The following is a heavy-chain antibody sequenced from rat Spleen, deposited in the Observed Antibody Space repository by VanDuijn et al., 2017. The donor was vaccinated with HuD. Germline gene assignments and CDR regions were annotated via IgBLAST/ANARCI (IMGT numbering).Heavy chain of an antibody. Sequence: EVKLVESGGGLVQPGRSLKLSCAASGFTFDDYGMAWVRQAPKNGLEWVASISWGGSTTYYPDIVKGRFTVSRDNAKSILYLQMDSLRSEDTATYYCTVPPDYWGQGVMVTVSS. CDR2: ISWGGSTT. CDR3: TVPPDY. V-gene: IGHV5-29*01. CDR1: GFTFDDYG. D-gene: IGHD1-11*01. J-gene: IGHJ2*01.